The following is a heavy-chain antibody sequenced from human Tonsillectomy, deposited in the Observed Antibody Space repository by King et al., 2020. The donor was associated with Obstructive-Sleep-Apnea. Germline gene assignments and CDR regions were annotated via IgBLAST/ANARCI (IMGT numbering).Heavy chain of an antibody. CDR3: ARLPDFDWVYGMDV. Sequence: HVQLQESGPGLVKPSETLSLTCTVSGDSINNYYWSGIRQPPGKGMEWIGHIHSSGRTNYNPSLKSRVTISVDTSTSQFSLKISAVITADTAVYFCARLPDFDWVYGMDVWGQGTTVTVSS. CDR2: IHSSGRT. D-gene: IGHD3-9*01. J-gene: IGHJ6*02. V-gene: IGHV4-59*12. CDR1: GDSINNYY.